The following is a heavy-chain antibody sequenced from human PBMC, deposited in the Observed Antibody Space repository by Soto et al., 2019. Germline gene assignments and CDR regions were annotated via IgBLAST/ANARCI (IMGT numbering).Heavy chain of an antibody. D-gene: IGHD1-26*01. V-gene: IGHV1-69*13. Sequence: SVKVSCKASGGTFSSYAISWVRQAPGQGLEWMGGIIPIFGTANYAQKFQGRVTITADESTSTAYMELSSLRSEDTAVYYCAVGLLGVELANNYYSGMAVGGQGTTVTVSS. J-gene: IGHJ6*02. CDR1: GGTFSSYA. CDR2: IIPIFGTA. CDR3: AVGLLGVELANNYYSGMAV.